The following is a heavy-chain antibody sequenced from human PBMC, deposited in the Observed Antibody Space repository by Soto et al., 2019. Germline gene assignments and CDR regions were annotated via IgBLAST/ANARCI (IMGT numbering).Heavy chain of an antibody. V-gene: IGHV1-24*01. CDR3: ATAGEMATINDAFDI. CDR2: FDPEDGET. CDR1: GYTLTELS. Sequence: ASVKVSCKVSGYTLTELSMHWVRQAPGKGLEWMGGFDPEDGETICAQKFQGRATMTEDTSTDTAYMELSSLRSEDTAVYYCATAGEMATINDAFDIWGQGTMVTVSS. D-gene: IGHD3-10*01. J-gene: IGHJ3*02.